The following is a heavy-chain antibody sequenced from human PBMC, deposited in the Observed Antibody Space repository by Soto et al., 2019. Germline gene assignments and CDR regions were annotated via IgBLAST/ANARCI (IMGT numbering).Heavy chain of an antibody. D-gene: IGHD3-10*01. CDR1: GFTVISYP. J-gene: IGHJ6*01. Sequence: EVPLLESGGGLVQPGGSLRLSFASSGFTVISYPMTWVRQAPGKGLQWVSTISSIDGSTYYADSEKSRYTISRDISTNTLYLQMNTLSAEDRAVYYRVKRTESYSGYYCVEVCGQGTKVPVSS. V-gene: IGHV3-23*01. CDR2: ISSIDGST. CDR3: VKRTESYSGYYCVEV.